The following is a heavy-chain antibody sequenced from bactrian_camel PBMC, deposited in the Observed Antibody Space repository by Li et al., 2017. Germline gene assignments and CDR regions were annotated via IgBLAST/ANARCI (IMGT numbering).Heavy chain of an antibody. Sequence: VQLVESGGTSVQAGGSLRLSCQFSGYVYTTNAMGWFRQAPGKGREGVAVIYKSYSTTYYHDSVRGRFTISQDKAKNTLYLQMSSLKPEDTAMYYCAVQRLHPGVRWKVIGDYPHWGQGTQVTVS. D-gene: IGHD4*01. CDR2: IYKSYSTT. V-gene: IGHV3S59*01. CDR3: AVQRLHPGVRWKVIGDYPH. J-gene: IGHJ4*01. CDR1: GYVYTTNA.